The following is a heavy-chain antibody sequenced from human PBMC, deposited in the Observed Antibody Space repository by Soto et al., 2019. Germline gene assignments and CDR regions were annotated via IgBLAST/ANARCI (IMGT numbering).Heavy chain of an antibody. D-gene: IGHD6-19*01. J-gene: IGHJ4*02. Sequence: FSDYSISRIRQAPGKGLECISYISGSGSAIYYADSVKGRFTISRDNAKNSLYLQMNSLRAEDTAVYYCARSRYSSGCLGFWGQGIVVTVSS. CDR2: ISGSGSAI. CDR3: ARSRYSSGCLGF. CDR1: FSDYS. V-gene: IGHV3-11*01.